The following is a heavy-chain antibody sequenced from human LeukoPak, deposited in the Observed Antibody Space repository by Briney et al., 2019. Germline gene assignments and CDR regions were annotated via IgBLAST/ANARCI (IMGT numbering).Heavy chain of an antibody. Sequence: PSETLSLTCTVSGGSISTSNYYWGWIRQPPGKGLEWIGNIFYSGSTYYSPSLRSRVTISLDTSKNQFSLKLSSVTAADTAVYYCARLRNDYVWGSYPYDYWGQGTLVTVSS. CDR2: IFYSGST. J-gene: IGHJ4*02. V-gene: IGHV4-39*07. CDR3: ARLRNDYVWGSYPYDY. D-gene: IGHD3-16*02. CDR1: GGSISTSNYY.